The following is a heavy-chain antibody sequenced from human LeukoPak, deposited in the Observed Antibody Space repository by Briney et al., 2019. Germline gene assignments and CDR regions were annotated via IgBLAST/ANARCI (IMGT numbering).Heavy chain of an antibody. V-gene: IGHV3-7*01. D-gene: IGHD1-1*01. J-gene: IGHJ4*02. CDR1: GFSFSDYW. CDR3: VTSWIRQQRDY. CDR2: IEPDGSGK. Sequence: GGSLRLSCEASGFSFSDYWMSWVRQAPGKGLEWVADIEPDGSGKTYVDSVKGRFTISRDNAKQWLFLQMDTVMAEDTAVYYCVTSWIRQQRDYWGQGILVTVSS.